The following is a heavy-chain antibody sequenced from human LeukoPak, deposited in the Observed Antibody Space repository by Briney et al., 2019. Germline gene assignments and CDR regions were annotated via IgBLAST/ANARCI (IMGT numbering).Heavy chain of an antibody. D-gene: IGHD3-22*01. Sequence: GASVKVSCKASGGTFSSYAISWVRQAPGQGLEWMGGIIPIFGTANYAQKFQGRVTITTDESTRTAYMELSSLRSEDTAVYYCARDQGGYYDSSGYFDYWGQGTLVTVSS. J-gene: IGHJ4*02. CDR1: GGTFSSYA. V-gene: IGHV1-69*05. CDR2: IIPIFGTA. CDR3: ARDQGGYYDSSGYFDY.